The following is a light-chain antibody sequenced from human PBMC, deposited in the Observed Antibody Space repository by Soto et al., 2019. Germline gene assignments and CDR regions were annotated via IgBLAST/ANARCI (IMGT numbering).Light chain of an antibody. J-gene: IGLJ2*01. CDR2: EVS. Sequence: QSALTQPASVSGSPGQSITISCTGTSSDVGNYKYVSWYQQHPGKAPKLMIYEVSNRPSGISSRFSGSKSGNTASLTISGLQAEDEADYYCASYTSSSTSVIFGRGTQLTVL. CDR1: SSDVGNYKY. V-gene: IGLV2-14*01. CDR3: ASYTSSSTSVI.